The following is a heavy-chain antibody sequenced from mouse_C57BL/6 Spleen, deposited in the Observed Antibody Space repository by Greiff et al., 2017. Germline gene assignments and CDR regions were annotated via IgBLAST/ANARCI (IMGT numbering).Heavy chain of an antibody. V-gene: IGHV1-64*01. D-gene: IGHD6-1*01. CDR2: IHPNSGST. CDR1: GYTFTSYW. CDR3: ARVIAPYYCDY. J-gene: IGHJ2*01. Sequence: QVQLQQPGAELVKPGASVKLSCKASGYTFTSYWMHWVKQRPGPGLEWIGMIHPNSGSTNYNEKFKSKATLLVDKSSSTAYMQLSSLKSEDSAVYYCARVIAPYYCDYWGQGTTLTVSS.